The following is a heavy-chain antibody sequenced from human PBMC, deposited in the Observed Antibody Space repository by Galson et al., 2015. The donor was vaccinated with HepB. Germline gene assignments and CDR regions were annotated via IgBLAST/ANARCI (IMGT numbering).Heavy chain of an antibody. V-gene: IGHV3-9*01. CDR1: GFTFDDYA. J-gene: IGHJ5*02. D-gene: IGHD6-19*01. CDR3: VKGHSSGWQTWFDP. CDR2: ISWNSGSI. Sequence: SLRLSCAGSGFTFDDYAMHWVRQAPGKGLEWVSGISWNSGSIGYAGSVKGRFTISRDNAKNSLYLQMNSLRAGDTALYYCVKGHSSGWQTWFDPWGQGTLVTVSS.